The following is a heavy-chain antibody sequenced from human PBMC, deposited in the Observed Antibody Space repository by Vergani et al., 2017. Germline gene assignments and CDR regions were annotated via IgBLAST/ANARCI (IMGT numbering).Heavy chain of an antibody. CDR1: GLTLSSYG. J-gene: IGHJ5*02. Sequence: QVQLVESGGGVVQPGGSMRLSCSASGLTLSSYGVHWVRQAPGRGLESVTFTRPHEDGALYSASVRGRFTVSRDNSKNTLYLEMNRLNVDDTAIYYCGKTQGTVVGTWLFYPWGQGTPVTVSS. CDR2: TRPHEDGA. V-gene: IGHV3-30*02. D-gene: IGHD1-7*01. CDR3: GKTQGTVVGTWLFYP.